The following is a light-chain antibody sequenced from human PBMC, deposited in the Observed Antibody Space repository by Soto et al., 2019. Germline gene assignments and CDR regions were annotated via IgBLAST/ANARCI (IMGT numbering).Light chain of an antibody. V-gene: IGKV3-20*01. Sequence: EIVLTQSPGTLSSSPGERATLSCRASESVSSNYLAWYQQRPGQAPRLLIYAASNRARGIPDRFGGSGSGTDFTLTVSRLEPEDFAVYYFQQYGSAPSTFGQGTKV. CDR2: AAS. CDR3: QQYGSAPST. CDR1: ESVSSNY. J-gene: IGKJ1*01.